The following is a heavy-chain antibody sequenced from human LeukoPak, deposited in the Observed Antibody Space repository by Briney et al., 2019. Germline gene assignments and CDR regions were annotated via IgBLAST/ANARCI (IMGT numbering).Heavy chain of an antibody. D-gene: IGHD1-26*01. Sequence: SETLSLTCTVSGGSISSYYWSWIRQPPGKGLEWIGYIYYSGSTNYNPSLKSRVTISVDTSKNQFSLKLSSVTAADTAVCYCARDVVGITGAFDIWGQGTMVTVSS. CDR2: IYYSGST. V-gene: IGHV4-59*01. J-gene: IGHJ3*02. CDR1: GGSISSYY. CDR3: ARDVVGITGAFDI.